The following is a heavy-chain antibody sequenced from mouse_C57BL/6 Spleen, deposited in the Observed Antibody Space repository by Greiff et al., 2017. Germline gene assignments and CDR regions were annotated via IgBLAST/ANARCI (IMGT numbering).Heavy chain of an antibody. Sequence: VKLQESGPELVKPGASVKISCKASGYAFSSSWMNWVKQRPGKGLEWIGRIYPGDGDTNYNGKFKGKATLTADKSSSTAYMQLSSLTSEDSAVYFCARPGYYFDYWGQGTTLTVSS. V-gene: IGHV1-82*01. J-gene: IGHJ2*01. D-gene: IGHD4-1*01. CDR1: GYAFSSSW. CDR2: IYPGDGDT. CDR3: ARPGYYFDY.